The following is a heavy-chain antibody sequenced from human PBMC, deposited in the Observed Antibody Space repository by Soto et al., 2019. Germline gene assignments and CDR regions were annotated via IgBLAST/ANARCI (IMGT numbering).Heavy chain of an antibody. CDR3: ARRGPGTYFDY. Sequence: PGGSLRLSCVASGFTFSDHYMTWIRQAPGKGLEWLSYVSGSSNCTYYADSVKGRFTISRDNAKNTLYLQMNSLRAEDTAVYYCARRGPGTYFDYWGQGTLVTVSS. V-gene: IGHV3-11*03. CDR2: VSGSSNCT. CDR1: GFTFSDHY. J-gene: IGHJ4*02. D-gene: IGHD6-13*01.